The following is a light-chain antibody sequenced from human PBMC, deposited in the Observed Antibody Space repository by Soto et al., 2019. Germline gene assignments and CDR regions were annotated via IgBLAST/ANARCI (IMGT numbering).Light chain of an antibody. Sequence: EIVMTQSPATLSVSLGERATLSCRASQSVSSDLAWYQQQPGQAPRLLIYRASIRATGIPARFSGSGSGTEFTLTISSLQSEDFGVYYCHQYNNWPPRTFGQGTKVDI. CDR2: RAS. J-gene: IGKJ1*01. CDR3: HQYNNWPPRT. CDR1: QSVSSD. V-gene: IGKV3-15*01.